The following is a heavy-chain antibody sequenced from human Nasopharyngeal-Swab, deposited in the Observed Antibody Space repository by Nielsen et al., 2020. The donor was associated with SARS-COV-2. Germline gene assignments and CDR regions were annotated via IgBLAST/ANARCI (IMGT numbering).Heavy chain of an antibody. J-gene: IGHJ4*02. V-gene: IGHV3-7*01. CDR2: IKQDGSEK. CDR1: GLTFSSYW. CDR3: ATYGGNSGGGY. Sequence: GESLKISCAASGLTFSSYWMSWVRQAPGKVLEWVANIKQDGSEKYYMDSVKGRFTISRDNAKNSLDLQMNSLRDEDTAIYYCATYGGNSGGGYWGQGTLVTVSS. D-gene: IGHD4-23*01.